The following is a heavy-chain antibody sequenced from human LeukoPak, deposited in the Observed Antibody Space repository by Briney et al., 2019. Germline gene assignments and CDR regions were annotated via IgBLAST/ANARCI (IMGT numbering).Heavy chain of an antibody. CDR3: ARQHSSGYYYFDY. CDR1: GGSISSYY. Sequence: SETLSLTCTVSGGSISSYYWSWIRQPPGKGLEWIGYIYYSGSTNYNPSLKSRVTISVDTSKNQFSLKLGSVTAADTAVYYCARQHSSGYYYFDYWGQGPLVTVSS. J-gene: IGHJ4*02. V-gene: IGHV4-59*08. D-gene: IGHD3-22*01. CDR2: IYYSGST.